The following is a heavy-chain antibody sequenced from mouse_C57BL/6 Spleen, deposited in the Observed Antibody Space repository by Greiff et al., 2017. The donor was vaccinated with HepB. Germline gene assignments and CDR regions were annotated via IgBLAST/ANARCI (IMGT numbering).Heavy chain of an antibody. CDR1: GFTFSSYG. CDR2: ISSGGSYT. D-gene: IGHD2-3*01. CDR3: ARHDGYYPY. V-gene: IGHV5-6*01. Sequence: EVQGVESGGDLVKPGGSLKLSCAASGFTFSSYGMSWVRQTPDKRLEWVATISSGGSYTYYPDSVKGRFTISRDNAKNTLYLQMSSLKSEDTAMYYCARHDGYYPYWGQGTTLTVSS. J-gene: IGHJ2*01.